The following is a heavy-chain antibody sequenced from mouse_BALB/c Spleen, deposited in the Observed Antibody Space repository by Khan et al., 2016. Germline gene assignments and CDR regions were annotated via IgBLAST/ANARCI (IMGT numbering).Heavy chain of an antibody. D-gene: IGHD2-2*01. J-gene: IGHJ4*01. CDR2: IYPSDSYT. CDR1: GYTFTSYW. V-gene: IGHV1-69*02. Sequence: QVQLKQSGAELVRPGASVKLSCKASGYTFTSYWINWVKLRPGQGLEWIGNIYPSDSYTNYNQKFKDKATLTVDKSSSTAYMQLSSPTSEDSAVYYWTKDDGYDSAMDYWGQGTSVTVSS. CDR3: TKDDGYDSAMDY.